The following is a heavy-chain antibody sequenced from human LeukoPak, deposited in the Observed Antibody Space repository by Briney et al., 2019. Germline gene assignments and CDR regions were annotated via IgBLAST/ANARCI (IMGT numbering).Heavy chain of an antibody. Sequence: GGCLRLSCAASLFSFSNSWMSWVRQAPGKGLEWVASIKQDESEKYYLDSVKGRFNISRDNAKNTLNLQMNSLRAEDTAVYYCARDLGQYYDTSDNWFDPWGQGTLVTVSS. CDR3: ARDLGQYYDTSDNWFDP. J-gene: IGHJ5*02. CDR1: LFSFSNSW. V-gene: IGHV3-7*01. CDR2: IKQDESEK. D-gene: IGHD3-22*01.